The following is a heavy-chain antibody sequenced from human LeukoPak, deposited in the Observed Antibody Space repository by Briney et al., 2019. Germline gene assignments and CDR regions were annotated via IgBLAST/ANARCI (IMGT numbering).Heavy chain of an antibody. CDR1: DYSISSGYY. J-gene: IGHJ4*02. CDR2: IYHSGST. V-gene: IGHV4-38-2*01. CDR3: ARWGREYYDILTRSYYFDY. D-gene: IGHD3-9*01. Sequence: PSETLSLTCAVSDYSISSGYYWGWIRQPPGKGLEWIGSIYHSGSTYYNPSLKSRVTISVDMSKNHFSLKLSSVTAADTAVYYCARWGREYYDILTRSYYFDYWGQGTLVTVSS.